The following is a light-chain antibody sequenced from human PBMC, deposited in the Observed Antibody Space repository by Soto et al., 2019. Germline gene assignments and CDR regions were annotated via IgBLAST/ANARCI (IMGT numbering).Light chain of an antibody. CDR2: GAS. CDR1: QTVGTN. Sequence: EIVMTQSPATLSVSPGERATLSCTASQTVGTNLAWYQQKPGQAPRLLVYGASTRATGIPVRFSGSGSGTEFTLTISSLQSEDFAIYYCQQYNNWPPWTFGQGTKVEIK. J-gene: IGKJ1*01. V-gene: IGKV3-15*01. CDR3: QQYNNWPPWT.